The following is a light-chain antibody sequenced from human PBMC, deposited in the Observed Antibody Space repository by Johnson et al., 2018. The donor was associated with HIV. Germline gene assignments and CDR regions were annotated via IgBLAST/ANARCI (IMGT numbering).Light chain of an antibody. CDR1: SSNIGNNY. Sequence: QSVLTQPPSVSAAPGQKVTISCSGSSSNIGNNYVSWYQQLPGRAPKLLIYENNKRPSGIPDRFSGSKSGTSATLGITGLQTGDEADYYCGTWDSSLSALYVFGTGTKVTVL. J-gene: IGLJ1*01. V-gene: IGLV1-51*02. CDR2: ENN. CDR3: GTWDSSLSALYV.